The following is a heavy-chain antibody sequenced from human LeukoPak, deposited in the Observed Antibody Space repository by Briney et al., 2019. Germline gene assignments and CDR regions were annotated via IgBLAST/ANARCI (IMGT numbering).Heavy chain of an antibody. J-gene: IGHJ4*02. CDR2: ISYDGSNK. CDR3: ARDHWRGQLCIPDY. D-gene: IGHD2-2*01. Sequence: PGGSLRLSCAASGFTFSSYAMHWVRQAPGKGLEWVAVISYDGSNKYYADSVKGRFTISRDNSKNTLYLQMNSLRAEDTAVYYCARDHWRGQLCIPDYWGQGTLVTVSS. CDR1: GFTFSSYA. V-gene: IGHV3-30-3*01.